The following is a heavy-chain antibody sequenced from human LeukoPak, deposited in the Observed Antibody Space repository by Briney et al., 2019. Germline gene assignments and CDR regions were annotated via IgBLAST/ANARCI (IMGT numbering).Heavy chain of an antibody. Sequence: GGSLRLSCAASTFTFTRYAMSCVRQAPGKGLEWVSSISGSGGSTYYADSVEGRFTISRDNSKNTLYLQMNSLRAEDTAVYYCAKDESYGDYVAPIDYWGQGTLVTVSS. J-gene: IGHJ4*02. CDR3: AKDESYGDYVAPIDY. D-gene: IGHD4-17*01. CDR1: TFTFTRYA. CDR2: ISGSGGST. V-gene: IGHV3-23*01.